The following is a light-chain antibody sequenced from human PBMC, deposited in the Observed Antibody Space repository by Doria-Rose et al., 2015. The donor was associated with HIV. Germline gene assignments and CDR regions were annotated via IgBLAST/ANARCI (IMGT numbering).Light chain of an antibody. CDR2: DGS. CDR1: QSFSSTY. CDR3: HQYGTSWT. Sequence: TQSPGTLSLSPGERDTLSCRASQSFSSTYLAWYQQKPGQAPSLLIYDGSTRATGIPDRFSASGSGTDFTLTINRLEPEDFALYYCHQYGTSWTFGQGTKAEI. J-gene: IGKJ1*01. V-gene: IGKV3-20*01.